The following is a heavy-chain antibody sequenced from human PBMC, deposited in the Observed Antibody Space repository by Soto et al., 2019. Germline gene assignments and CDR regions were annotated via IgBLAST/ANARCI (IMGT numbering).Heavy chain of an antibody. Sequence: GGSLRLSCAASGSTFSSYGMHWVRQAPGKGLDWVAVISYDGSTQYYADSVKGRFTISRDNSKNTLFLQMNSLRAEDTALYYCAKDFTWLQIDYWGQGTLVTVSS. J-gene: IGHJ4*02. CDR2: ISYDGSTQ. CDR3: AKDFTWLQIDY. CDR1: GSTFSSYG. D-gene: IGHD5-12*01. V-gene: IGHV3-30*18.